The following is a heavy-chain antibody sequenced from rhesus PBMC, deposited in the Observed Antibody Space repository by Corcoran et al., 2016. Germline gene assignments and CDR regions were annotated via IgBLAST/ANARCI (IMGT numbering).Heavy chain of an antibody. Sequence: QLQLQESGPGLVKPSETLSLTCAVSSGSVSNYYFSWIRNSPGKGLEWIGRISGNAENTYYTPSLKSQVTLSTDASKKQYSLKVNSVPAADTAIYCCAAQSTWSYDGLDSWGQGVVVIVSS. CDR3: AAQSTWSYDGLDS. V-gene: IGHV4-173*01. D-gene: IGHD6-13*01. CDR1: SGSVSNYY. J-gene: IGHJ6*01. CDR2: ISGNAENT.